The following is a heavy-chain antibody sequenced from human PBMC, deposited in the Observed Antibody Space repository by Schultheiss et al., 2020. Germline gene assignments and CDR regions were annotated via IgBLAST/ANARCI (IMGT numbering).Heavy chain of an antibody. J-gene: IGHJ4*02. CDR2: IWYDGSNK. CDR1: GFTFSSYG. CDR3: ARDLDQRLFDY. D-gene: IGHD2-2*01. V-gene: IGHV3-33*01. Sequence: GGSLRLSCAASGFTFSSYGMHWVRQAPGKGLEWVAVIWYDGSNKYYADSVKGRFTISRDNAKNSLYLQMNSLRAEDTAVYYCARDLDQRLFDYWGQGTLVTVSS.